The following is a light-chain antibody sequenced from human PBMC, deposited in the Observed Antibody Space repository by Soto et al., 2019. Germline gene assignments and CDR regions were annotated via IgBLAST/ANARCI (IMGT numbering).Light chain of an antibody. J-gene: IGLJ1*01. Sequence: QSALTQPASVSGSPGQSITISCTGTSSDVGDYPYVSWYQQHPGKVPKLIIYEVTNRPSGVSCRFSGSKSENTASLTISGLQAEDEADYYCSSYSRTNTLVFGSGTKLTVL. CDR3: SSYSRTNTLV. CDR2: EVT. V-gene: IGLV2-14*01. CDR1: SSDVGDYPY.